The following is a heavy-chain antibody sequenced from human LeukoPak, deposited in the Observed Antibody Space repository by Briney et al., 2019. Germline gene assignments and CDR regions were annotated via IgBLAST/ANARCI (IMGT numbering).Heavy chain of an antibody. CDR3: CLMVWGVT. J-gene: IGHJ5*02. Sequence: VGSLRLSCSASGFTFSNYPLYWVRQAPGKGLEFVSAITSTGGSAYYSDSVKGRFTISRDNSKGALFLQMSSLRLEDTAVYYCCLMVWGVTWGQGTLVNVSP. D-gene: IGHD3-10*01. CDR1: GFTFSNYP. CDR2: ITSTGGSA. V-gene: IGHV3-64D*06.